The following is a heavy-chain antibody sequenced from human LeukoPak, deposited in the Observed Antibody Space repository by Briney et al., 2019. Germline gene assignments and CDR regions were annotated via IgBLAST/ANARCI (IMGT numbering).Heavy chain of an antibody. V-gene: IGHV3-23*01. J-gene: IGHJ4*02. CDR1: GFTFSSYA. D-gene: IGHD6-19*01. CDR2: ISGSGGST. CDR3: AKVFRAVAEGVDY. Sequence: PGGSMRLSCAASGFTFSSYAMSWVRQAPGKGLEWVSAISGSGGSTYYADSVKGRFTIFGDNSKNTLYLQMTSLRAEDTAVYFCAKVFRAVAEGVDYWGQGTLVTVSS.